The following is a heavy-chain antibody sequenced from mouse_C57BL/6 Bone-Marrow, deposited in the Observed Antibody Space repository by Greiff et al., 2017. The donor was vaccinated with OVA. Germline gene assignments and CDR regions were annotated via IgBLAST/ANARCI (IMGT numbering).Heavy chain of an antibody. CDR1: GFTFSDYG. D-gene: IGHD2-1*01. V-gene: IGHV5-15*01. J-gene: IGHJ2*01. CDR3: ARPGYYGNYVNYFDY. Sequence: EVQGVESGGGLVQPGGSLKLSCAASGFTFSDYGMAWVRQAPRKGPEWVAFISNLAYSIYYADTVTGRFTISRENAKNTLYLEMSSLRSEDTAMYYCARPGYYGNYVNYFDYWGQGTTLTVSS. CDR2: ISNLAYSI.